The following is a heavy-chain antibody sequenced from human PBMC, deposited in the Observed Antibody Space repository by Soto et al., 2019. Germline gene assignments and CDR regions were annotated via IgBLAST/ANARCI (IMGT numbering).Heavy chain of an antibody. CDR2: IGGSGYT. V-gene: IGHV3-11*05. CDR1: GFTFSDYY. J-gene: IGHJ1*01. Sequence: QLQLVESGGGLVKPGGSLRLSCAASGFTFSDYYMSWIRQSPGEGLEWITYIGGSGYTKYADSVKGRFTISRDNAKNSXXXXXXXXXXXXXXXXXXXXGSVAXXXXXPAMDFQHWGQATLVTVSS. CDR3: XXGSVAXXXXXPAMDFQH.